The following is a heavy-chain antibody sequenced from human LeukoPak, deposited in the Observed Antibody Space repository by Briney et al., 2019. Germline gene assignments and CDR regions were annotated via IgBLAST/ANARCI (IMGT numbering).Heavy chain of an antibody. CDR2: ISSSSSTI. Sequence: GGSLRLSCAASGFTFSSYSMNWVRQAPGKGLEWVSYISSSSSTIYYADSVKGRFTISRDNSKNTLYLQMNSLRAEDTAVYYCAKDIYYYDSSGYYSFDYWGQGTLVTVSS. D-gene: IGHD3-22*01. CDR1: GFTFSSYS. J-gene: IGHJ4*02. CDR3: AKDIYYYDSSGYYSFDY. V-gene: IGHV3-48*01.